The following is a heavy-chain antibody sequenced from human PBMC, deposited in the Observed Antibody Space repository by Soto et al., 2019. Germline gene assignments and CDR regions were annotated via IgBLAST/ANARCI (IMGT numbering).Heavy chain of an antibody. J-gene: IGHJ4*02. CDR3: AKVASVTGPFDY. CDR2: TYIGGAT. D-gene: IGHD6-19*01. Sequence: EVQLVESGGGLVQPGGSLRLSCAGSGLAVSGNYITWVRQAPGKGLEWVSFTYIGGATSYADSVKGRFTIPRHNSENTLFLQMNSLRVEDTAVYYCAKVASVTGPFDYWGPGTLVTVSS. V-gene: IGHV3-53*04. CDR1: GLAVSGNY.